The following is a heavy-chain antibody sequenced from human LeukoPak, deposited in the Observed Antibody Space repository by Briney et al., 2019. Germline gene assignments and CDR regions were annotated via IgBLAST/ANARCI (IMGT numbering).Heavy chain of an antibody. CDR3: ARVGRPYSSGWYIDY. V-gene: IGHV4-34*01. CDR2: INHSGST. J-gene: IGHJ4*02. D-gene: IGHD6-19*01. CDR1: GGSFSGYY. Sequence: SETLSLTCAVYGGSFSGYYWSWIRQPPGKGLEWIGEINHSGSTNYNPPLKSRVTISVDTSKNQFSLKLSSVTAADTAVYYCARVGRPYSSGWYIDYWGQGTLVTVSS.